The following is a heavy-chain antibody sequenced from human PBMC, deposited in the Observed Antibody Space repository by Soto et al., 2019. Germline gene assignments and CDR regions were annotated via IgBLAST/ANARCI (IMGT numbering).Heavy chain of an antibody. CDR3: AREAEYAFWSGPGWFDP. CDR1: GFSVSSNY. Sequence: GGPLRLSCAASGFSVSSNYMSWVRQAPGKGLEWVSIIHSSGKTYYADSVKGGFTISRDDSENTVYLQMNSLRVEDTAVYSCAREAEYAFWSGPGWFDPWGQGTLVTVSS. V-gene: IGHV3-66*01. J-gene: IGHJ5*02. CDR2: IHSSGKT. D-gene: IGHD3-3*01.